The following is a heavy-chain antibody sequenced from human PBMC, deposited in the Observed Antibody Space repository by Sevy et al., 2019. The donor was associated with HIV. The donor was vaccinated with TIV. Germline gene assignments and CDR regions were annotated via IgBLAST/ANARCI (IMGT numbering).Heavy chain of an antibody. CDR3: ASEGSWAAAGTNYYYYGMDV. Sequence: ASVKVSCKASGYTYTSYDINWVRQATGQGLEWMGWMNPNSGNTGYAQKFQGRVTMTRNTSISTAYMELSSLRSEETAVYYCASEGSWAAAGTNYYYYGMDVWGQGTTVTVSS. D-gene: IGHD6-13*01. CDR2: MNPNSGNT. J-gene: IGHJ6*02. CDR1: GYTYTSYD. V-gene: IGHV1-8*01.